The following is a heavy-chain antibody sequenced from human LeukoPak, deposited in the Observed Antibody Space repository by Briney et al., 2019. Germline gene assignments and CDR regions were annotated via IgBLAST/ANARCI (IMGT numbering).Heavy chain of an antibody. J-gene: IGHJ4*02. CDR3: ARASAGWYGGDY. Sequence: SGGSLRLSCAASGFTFSSYAMKWVRQAPGKGLEWVSAISSSAGTIYYADSVKGRFTTSRDNAKNSLYLQMNSLRAEDTAVYYCARASAGWYGGDYWGQGTLVTVSS. CDR1: GFTFSSYA. CDR2: ISSSAGTI. V-gene: IGHV3-48*03. D-gene: IGHD6-19*01.